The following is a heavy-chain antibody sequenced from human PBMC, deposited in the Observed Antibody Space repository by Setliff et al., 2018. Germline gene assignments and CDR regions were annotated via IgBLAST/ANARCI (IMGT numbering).Heavy chain of an antibody. V-gene: IGHV1-2*02. D-gene: IGHD3-22*01. CDR1: GYTFTDYY. CDR2: IYPNSGGT. CDR3: ARVDPTYYYDSGYYGAY. Sequence: GASVKVSCKASGYTFTDYYMHWVRQAPGQGLEWMGWIYPNSGGTRFAQKFQGRVTLTRDTSISTAYMELSRLRSDDTAVYYCARVDPTYYYDSGYYGAYWGQGTLVTVSS. J-gene: IGHJ4*02.